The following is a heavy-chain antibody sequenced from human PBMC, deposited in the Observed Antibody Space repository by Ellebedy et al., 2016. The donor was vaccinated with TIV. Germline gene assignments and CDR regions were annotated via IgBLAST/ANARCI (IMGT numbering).Heavy chain of an antibody. CDR3: ARLAAGLYYYYYGMDV. V-gene: IGHV5-51*01. CDR2: IYPSDSDT. J-gene: IGHJ6*02. CDR1: GYSFSDYW. Sequence: GESLKISCKASGYSFSDYWIAWVRQMPGKGLEWMGIIYPSDSDTRYSPSFQGQVSISADKSINTAYLQWSSLKASDTAMYYCARLAAGLYYYYYGMDVWGQGTAVTVSS. D-gene: IGHD6-19*01.